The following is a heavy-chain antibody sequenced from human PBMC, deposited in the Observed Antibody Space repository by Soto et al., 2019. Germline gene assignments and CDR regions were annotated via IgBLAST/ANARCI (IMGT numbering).Heavy chain of an antibody. CDR3: ASTAAVYAEYYGMDV. V-gene: IGHV4-34*01. Sequence: SETLSLTCAVYGGSFSGYYWSWIRQPPGKGLEWIGEINHSGSTNYNPSLKSRVTISVDTSKNQFSLKLSSVTAADTAVYYCASTAAVYAEYYGMDVWGQGTTVPVYS. CDR1: GGSFSGYY. CDR2: INHSGST. J-gene: IGHJ6*02. D-gene: IGHD2-2*01.